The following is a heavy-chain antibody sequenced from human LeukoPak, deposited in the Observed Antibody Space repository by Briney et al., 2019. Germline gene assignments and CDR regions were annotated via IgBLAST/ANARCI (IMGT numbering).Heavy chain of an antibody. CDR3: ARDKLSGNHDFDY. CDR2: ISADNGNT. Sequence: ASVKVSCKASGYTFTSYGISWVRQAPGQGLEWMGWISADNGNTNYAQKFQGRVTMTTDTSSSTAYMELRSLRSDDTAVYYCARDKLSGNHDFDYWGQGTLVTVSS. J-gene: IGHJ4*02. CDR1: GYTFTSYG. V-gene: IGHV1-18*01. D-gene: IGHD1-14*01.